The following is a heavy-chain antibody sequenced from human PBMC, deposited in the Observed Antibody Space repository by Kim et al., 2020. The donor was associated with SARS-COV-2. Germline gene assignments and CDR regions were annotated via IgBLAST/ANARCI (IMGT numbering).Heavy chain of an antibody. CDR3: ARNGRDTAMVNSKYYYYGMDV. D-gene: IGHD5-18*01. J-gene: IGHJ6*02. CDR2: INAGNGNT. Sequence: ASVKVSCKASGYTFTSYAMHWVRQAPGQRLEWMGWINAGNGNTKYSQKFQGRVTITRDTSASTAYMELSSLRSEDTAVYYCARNGRDTAMVNSKYYYYGMDVWGQGTTVTVSS. CDR1: GYTFTSYA. V-gene: IGHV1-3*01.